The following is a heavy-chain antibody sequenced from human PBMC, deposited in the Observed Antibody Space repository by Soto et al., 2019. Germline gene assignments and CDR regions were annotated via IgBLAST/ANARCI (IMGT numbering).Heavy chain of an antibody. D-gene: IGHD1-1*01. CDR3: ARPVGVEITNDAGDAFDI. V-gene: IGHV1-18*01. CDR2: ISAYNGNT. CDR1: GYAFTSYG. Sequence: ASVKVSCKASGYAFTSYGISWVRQAPGQGLEWMGWISAYNGNTNYAQKLQGRVTMTTDTSTSTAYMELRSLRSDDTAVYYCARPVGVEITNDAGDAFDIWGQGTMVTVSS. J-gene: IGHJ3*02.